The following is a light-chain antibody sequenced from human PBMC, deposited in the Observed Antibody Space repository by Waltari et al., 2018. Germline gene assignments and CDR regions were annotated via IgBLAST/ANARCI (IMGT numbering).Light chain of an antibody. CDR3: QVWDTNSDHLYV. V-gene: IGLV3-21*02. J-gene: IGLJ1*01. Sequence: SYVLTQPPSVSVAPGQTARITCGGNNIGSQSVHWYKQKSGQAPVMVVYDDSDRPPGIPERFSGSKSGTTATLTISGVEAGDEADYYCQVWDTNSDHLYVFGSGTKVTVL. CDR2: DDS. CDR1: NIGSQS.